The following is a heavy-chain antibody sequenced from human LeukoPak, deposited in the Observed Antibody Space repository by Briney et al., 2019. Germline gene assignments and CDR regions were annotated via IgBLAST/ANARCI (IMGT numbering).Heavy chain of an antibody. CDR1: GGSFSGYY. D-gene: IGHD3-10*01. Sequence: PSETLSLTCAVYGGSFSGYYWSWIRQPPGKGLEWIGEINHSGSTNYNPSLKSRVTISVDTSKNQFSLKLSSVTAADTAVYYCASDYGSGSPSDYWGQGTLVTVSS. CDR3: ASDYGSGSPSDY. CDR2: INHSGST. V-gene: IGHV4-34*01. J-gene: IGHJ4*02.